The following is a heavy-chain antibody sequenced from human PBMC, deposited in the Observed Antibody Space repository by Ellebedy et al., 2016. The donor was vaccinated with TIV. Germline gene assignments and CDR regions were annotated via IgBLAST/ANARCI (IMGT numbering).Heavy chain of an antibody. J-gene: IGHJ5*02. D-gene: IGHD3-9*01. CDR2: ISVYNGNT. Sequence: AASVKVSCKASGYTFTSYGISWVRQAPGQGLEWMGWISVYNGNTNYAQKLQGRVTITTDTSTSTAYMELRSLRSDDTAVYYCARVAGRYWFDPWGQGTLVTVSS. CDR1: GYTFTSYG. V-gene: IGHV1-18*01. CDR3: ARVAGRYWFDP.